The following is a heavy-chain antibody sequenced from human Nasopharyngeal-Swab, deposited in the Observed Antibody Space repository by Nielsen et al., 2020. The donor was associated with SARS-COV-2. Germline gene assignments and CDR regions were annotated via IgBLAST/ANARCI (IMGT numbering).Heavy chain of an antibody. CDR3: ARDLPDSVGATYYYMDV. CDR2: IYYSGST. V-gene: IGHV4-39*07. Sequence: SETLSLTCTVSGGSISSSSYYWGWIRPPPGKGLEWIGSIYYSGSTYYNPSLKSRVTISVDTSKNQFSLKLSSVTAADTAVYYCARDLPDSVGATYYYMDVWGKGTTVTVSS. J-gene: IGHJ6*03. D-gene: IGHD1-26*01. CDR1: GGSISSSSYY.